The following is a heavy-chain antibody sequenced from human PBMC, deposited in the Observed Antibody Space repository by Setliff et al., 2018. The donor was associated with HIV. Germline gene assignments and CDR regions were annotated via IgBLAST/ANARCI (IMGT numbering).Heavy chain of an antibody. V-gene: IGHV4-61*09. J-gene: IGHJ3*02. CDR2: IHTSGST. D-gene: IGHD1-7*01. CDR3: ARGAYNWNYRKIGGAFDI. CDR1: GGSISSGSYY. Sequence: SETLSLTCTVSGGSISSGSYYWSWIRQPAGKGLEWIGHIHTSGSTKYNPSLKSRVTISVDTSKNQFSLKLSSVTAADTAVYYCARGAYNWNYRKIGGAFDIWGQGTMVTVSS.